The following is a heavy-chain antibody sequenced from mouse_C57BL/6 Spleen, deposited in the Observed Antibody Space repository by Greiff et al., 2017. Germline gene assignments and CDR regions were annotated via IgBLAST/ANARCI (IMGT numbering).Heavy chain of an antibody. J-gene: IGHJ4*01. D-gene: IGHD2-2*01. V-gene: IGHV1-55*01. CDR3: AKGDYYGYDDGGAMDY. CDR1: GYTFTSYW. CDR2: IYPGSGST. Sequence: QVQLQQPGAELVKPGASVKMSCKASGYTFTSYWITWVKQRPGQGLGWIGDIYPGSGSTNYNEKFKSKATLTVDTSSSTAYMQLSSLTSEDSAVYYCAKGDYYGYDDGGAMDYWGQGTSVTVSS.